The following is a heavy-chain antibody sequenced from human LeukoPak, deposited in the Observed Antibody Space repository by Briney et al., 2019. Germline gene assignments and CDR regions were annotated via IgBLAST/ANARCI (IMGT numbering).Heavy chain of an antibody. CDR3: ARDWQYYDILTGFPGGGYYYYMDV. J-gene: IGHJ6*03. CDR1: GGSISSYY. V-gene: IGHV4-4*07. D-gene: IGHD3-9*01. CDR2: IYSSGSS. Sequence: SGTLSLTCTVSGGSISSYYWSWIRQSAGKGLEWIGRIYSSGSSNYNPSLKSRVSMSVDTSKNQFSLKLSSVTAADTAVYYCARDWQYYDILTGFPGGGYYYYMDVWGKGTTVTISS.